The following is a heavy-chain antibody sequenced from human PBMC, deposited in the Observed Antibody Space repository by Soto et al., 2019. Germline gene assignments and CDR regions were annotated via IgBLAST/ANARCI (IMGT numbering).Heavy chain of an antibody. CDR3: ARERARSTYYDFWSGYYFDY. D-gene: IGHD3-3*01. V-gene: IGHV4-30-4*01. Sequence: QVQLQESGPGLVKPSQTLSLTCTVSGGSISSGDYYWSWIRQPPGKGLEWIGYIYYSGSTYYNPSLKRRVTISVDTSKNQFSLKLSSVTAADTAVYYCARERARSTYYDFWSGYYFDYWGQGTLVTVSS. CDR2: IYYSGST. CDR1: GGSISSGDYY. J-gene: IGHJ4*02.